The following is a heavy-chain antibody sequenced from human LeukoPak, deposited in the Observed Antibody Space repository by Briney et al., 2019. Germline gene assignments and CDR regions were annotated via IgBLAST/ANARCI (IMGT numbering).Heavy chain of an antibody. CDR3: ARGDTRGYYYRFFDY. J-gene: IGHJ4*02. Sequence: GGSLRPSCVVSGFTFSDYWMSWVRQAPGKGLEWVANIKEDGSGIYYVDSVEGRFTISRDNAKKSLYLQMNSLRAEDTAVYYCARGDTRGYYYRFFDYWGQGTLVTVSS. D-gene: IGHD3-22*01. CDR1: GFTFSDYW. V-gene: IGHV3-7*01. CDR2: IKEDGSGI.